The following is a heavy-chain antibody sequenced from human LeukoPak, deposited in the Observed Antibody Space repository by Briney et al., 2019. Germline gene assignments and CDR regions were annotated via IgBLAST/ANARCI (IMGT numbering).Heavy chain of an antibody. CDR2: INPNSGGT. V-gene: IGHV1-2*02. Sequence: GASVKVSCKASGYTFTGYYMHWVRQAPGQGLEWMGWINPNSGGTNYAQKFQGRVTMTRDTSISTAYMELSRLRSDDTAVYSCARSGLGYNWNDGDAFDIWGQGTMVTVSS. J-gene: IGHJ3*02. CDR1: GYTFTGYY. CDR3: ARSGLGYNWNDGDAFDI. D-gene: IGHD1-20*01.